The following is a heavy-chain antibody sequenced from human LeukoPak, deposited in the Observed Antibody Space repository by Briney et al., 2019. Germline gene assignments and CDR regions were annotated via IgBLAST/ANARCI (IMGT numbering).Heavy chain of an antibody. J-gene: IGHJ3*02. CDR2: IYSGGST. CDR3: ARARFKYDFWSGSAFDI. D-gene: IGHD3-3*01. CDR1: GFTVSSNY. Sequence: GGSLRLSCAASGFTVSSNYMSWVRQAPGKGLEWVSVIYSGGSTYYADSVKGRFTISRDNSKNTLYLQMNSLRVEDTAVYYCARARFKYDFWSGSAFDIWGQGTMVTVSS. V-gene: IGHV3-53*01.